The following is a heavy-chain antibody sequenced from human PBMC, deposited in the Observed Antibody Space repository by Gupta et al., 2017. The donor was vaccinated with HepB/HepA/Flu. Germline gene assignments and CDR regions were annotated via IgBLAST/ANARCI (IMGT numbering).Heavy chain of an antibody. D-gene: IGHD3-9*01. CDR3: ARLLTRYYYYYMDV. CDR2: INHSGST. V-gene: IGHV4-34*01. Sequence: QVQLQQWGAGLLKPSETLSLTCAVYGGSFSGYYWSWIRQPPGKGLEWIGEINHSGSTNYNPSLKSRVTISVDTSKNQFSLKLSSVTAADTAVYYCARLLTRYYYYYMDVWGKGTTVTVSS. CDR1: GGSFSGYY. J-gene: IGHJ6*03.